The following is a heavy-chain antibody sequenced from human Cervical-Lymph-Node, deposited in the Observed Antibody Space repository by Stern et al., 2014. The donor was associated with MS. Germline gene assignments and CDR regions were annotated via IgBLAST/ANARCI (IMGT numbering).Heavy chain of an antibody. V-gene: IGHV3-30*18. CDR3: AKQGGRGMATIHALEI. J-gene: IGHJ3*02. D-gene: IGHD5-24*01. Sequence: QVQLVESGGGVVQPGRSLRLSCAASGFTLSDFDMHWVRQAPGKGLEWVAVISNDGSTKSYADSVQGRFSISRDNSKNTLYLLMNSLRVEDTDVYYCAKQGGRGMATIHALEIWGQGTMVSVSS. CDR2: ISNDGSTK. CDR1: GFTLSDFD.